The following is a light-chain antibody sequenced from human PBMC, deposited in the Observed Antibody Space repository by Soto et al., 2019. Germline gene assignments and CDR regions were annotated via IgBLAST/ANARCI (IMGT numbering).Light chain of an antibody. CDR2: EVS. V-gene: IGLV2-8*01. Sequence: QSVLTQPPSASGTPGQSVTIPCTGTSSDVGDYNYVSWYQQHPGKAPKLVIYEVSRRPSGVPDRFSGSKSGNTASLTVSGLQAEDEADYYCSSNAGSNNLVFSGGTKVTVL. CDR1: SSDVGDYNY. CDR3: SSNAGSNNLV. J-gene: IGLJ2*01.